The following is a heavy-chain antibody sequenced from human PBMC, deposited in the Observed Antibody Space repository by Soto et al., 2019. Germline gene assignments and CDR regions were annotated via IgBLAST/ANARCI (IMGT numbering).Heavy chain of an antibody. CDR3: ATTRNLNVGRYYYGMDV. D-gene: IGHD1-1*01. V-gene: IGHV1-69*12. CDR1: GGTFSSYA. J-gene: IGHJ6*01. Sequence: QVQLVQSGAEVKKPGSSVKVSCKASGGTFSSYAIRWVRQAPGPGLEWMGGIIPIFGTADYAQKFQGRVTITADESTSTAYMELSSVRSEDTAVYYCATTRNLNVGRYYYGMDVWGQGTTVTVSS. CDR2: IIPIFGTA.